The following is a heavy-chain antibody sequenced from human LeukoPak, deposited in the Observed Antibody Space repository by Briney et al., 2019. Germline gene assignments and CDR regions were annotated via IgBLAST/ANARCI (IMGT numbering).Heavy chain of an antibody. CDR1: GYTFTGHY. J-gene: IGHJ4*02. Sequence: ASVKVSCKASGYTFTGHYMHWVRQAPGQGLEWMGWINPNNGGTNYAQKFQGRVTMTRDTSISTAYMELRGLRSDDTAVYYCARGLGYCSTTTCYGELPGDYWSQGTLITVSS. CDR2: INPNNGGT. V-gene: IGHV1-2*02. D-gene: IGHD2-2*01. CDR3: ARGLGYCSTTTCYGELPGDY.